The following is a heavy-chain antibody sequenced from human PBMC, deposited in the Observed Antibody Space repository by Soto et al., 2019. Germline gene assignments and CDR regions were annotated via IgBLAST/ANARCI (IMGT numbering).Heavy chain of an antibody. D-gene: IGHD3-10*01. J-gene: IGHJ4*02. CDR2: ISSTSNTI. V-gene: IGHV3-48*02. CDR1: GFSFRTYS. Sequence: EVQLVESGGGLVQPGESLRLSCAASGFSFRTYSMNWVRQIPGKGLEGISYISSTSNTIDYADSVKGRFTMSRDNANNSLYLQMNSLRDEDTAVYYCVRDLGYGTGLYCCYFDYWGQGTLDTVSS. CDR3: VRDLGYGTGLYCCYFDY.